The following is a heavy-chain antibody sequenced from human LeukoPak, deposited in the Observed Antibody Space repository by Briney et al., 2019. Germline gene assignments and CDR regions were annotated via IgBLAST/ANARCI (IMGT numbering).Heavy chain of an antibody. Sequence: PGRSLRLSCAASGFTFSSYGMHWVRQAPGKGLEWVAVISYDGSNKYYADSVKGRFTISRDNSKNTLYLQMNSLRAEDTAVYYCARVYPPYYFDYWGQGTLVTVSS. CDR3: ARVYPPYYFDY. CDR2: ISYDGSNK. D-gene: IGHD2-2*02. V-gene: IGHV3-30*03. CDR1: GFTFSSYG. J-gene: IGHJ4*02.